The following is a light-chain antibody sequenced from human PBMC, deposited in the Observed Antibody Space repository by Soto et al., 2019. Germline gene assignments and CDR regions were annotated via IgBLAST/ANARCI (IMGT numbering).Light chain of an antibody. Sequence: EIVLTQFPATLSLSPGERATLSCRANQSISNYLAWYQQRPGQAPRLLIYDASKRATGIPARFSGSGSGTDFTLTISSLEPEDFAVYYCHQRYDWPITFGQGTRLEIK. J-gene: IGKJ5*01. CDR3: HQRYDWPIT. CDR2: DAS. V-gene: IGKV3-11*01. CDR1: QSISNY.